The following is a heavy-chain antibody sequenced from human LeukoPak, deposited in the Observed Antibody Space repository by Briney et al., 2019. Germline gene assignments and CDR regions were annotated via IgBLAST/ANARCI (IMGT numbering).Heavy chain of an antibody. CDR1: GGSISSYY. Sequence: SETLSLTCTVSGGSISSYYWSWIRQPPGKGLEWIGYIYYSGSTNYNPSLKSRVTISVDTSKNQFSLKLSSVTAADTAVYYCARGRLGIVGATKNWFDPWGQGTLVTVSS. J-gene: IGHJ5*02. CDR3: ARGRLGIVGATKNWFDP. D-gene: IGHD1-26*01. CDR2: IYYSGST. V-gene: IGHV4-59*12.